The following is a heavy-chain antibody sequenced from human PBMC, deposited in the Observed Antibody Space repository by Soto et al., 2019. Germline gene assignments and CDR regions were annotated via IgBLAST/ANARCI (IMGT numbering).Heavy chain of an antibody. J-gene: IGHJ4*02. CDR1: GFTFGNYW. CDR2: MNSDGSTT. Sequence: PGGSLRLSCSASGFTFGNYWMHWVRQAPGKGLEWVSRMNSDGSTTNYADSVKGRFTVSRDNAKNTLYLQMNSLRAEDTAVYYCATAEVDYWGPGTLVTVSS. V-gene: IGHV3-74*01. CDR3: ATAEVDY.